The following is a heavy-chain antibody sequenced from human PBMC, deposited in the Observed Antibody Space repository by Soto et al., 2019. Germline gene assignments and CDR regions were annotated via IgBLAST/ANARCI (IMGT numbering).Heavy chain of an antibody. Sequence: QVQLVQSGAEVKKPGSSVKVSCKASGGTFSSYTISWVRQAPGQGLEWMGRIIPILGIANYAQKFQGRVTITADKSTSTAYMELSSLRSEDTAVYYCARDLKLVGGSYYSGMDVWGQGTTVTVSS. CDR3: ARDLKLVGGSYYSGMDV. J-gene: IGHJ6*02. V-gene: IGHV1-69*08. CDR2: IIPILGIA. D-gene: IGHD1-26*01. CDR1: GGTFSSYT.